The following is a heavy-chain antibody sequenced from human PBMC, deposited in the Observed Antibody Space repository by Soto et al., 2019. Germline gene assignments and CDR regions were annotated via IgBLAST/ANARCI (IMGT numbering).Heavy chain of an antibody. D-gene: IGHD2-8*01. Sequence: SQTLSLTCAISGDSVFSNRASWNWLRQSPSRGLEWLGRTYYRSRLYDDYAVSVEGRMTVNADSAKNQFSLQLTSVTPDDTAVYYCARGVSELGVSEIDFWGQGTLLTISS. CDR1: GDSVFSNRAS. V-gene: IGHV6-1*01. J-gene: IGHJ1*01. CDR3: ARGVSELGVSEIDF. CDR2: TYYRSRLYD.